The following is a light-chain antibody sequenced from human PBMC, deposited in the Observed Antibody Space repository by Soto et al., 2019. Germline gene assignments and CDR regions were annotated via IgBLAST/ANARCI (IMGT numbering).Light chain of an antibody. CDR1: SSDVGGYNY. J-gene: IGLJ1*01. V-gene: IGLV2-14*01. CDR2: EVS. Sequence: QSALTQPASVSGSPGQSITISCTGTSSDVGGYNYVSWLQQHPGKAPKLMIYEVSNRPSGVSNRFSGSKSGNTASLTISGLQAEDEADYYCSSYTSGGYVFGTGTKLTVL. CDR3: SSYTSGGYV.